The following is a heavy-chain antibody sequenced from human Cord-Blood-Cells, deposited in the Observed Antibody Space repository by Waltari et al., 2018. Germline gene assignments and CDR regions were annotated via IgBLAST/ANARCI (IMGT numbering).Heavy chain of an antibody. CDR2: IYSGGST. CDR1: GFTVSSNY. V-gene: IGHV3-53*01. Sequence: ESGGGLIQHGGSLRLSCAASGFTVSSNYMSWVRQAPGKGLEWVSVIYSGGSTYYADSVKGRFTISRDNSKNTLYLQMNSLRAEDTAVYYCARGGGDLGYCSSTSCYKGYFGYWGQGTLVTVSS. CDR3: ARGGGDLGYCSSTSCYKGYFGY. D-gene: IGHD2-2*02. J-gene: IGHJ4*02.